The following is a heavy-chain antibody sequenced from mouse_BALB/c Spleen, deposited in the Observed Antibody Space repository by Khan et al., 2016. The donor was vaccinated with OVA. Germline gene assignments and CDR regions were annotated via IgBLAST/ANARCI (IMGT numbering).Heavy chain of an antibody. Sequence: EVELVESGGGFVKPGGSLKLSCAASVFTFSDYYMYWVRQTPEKRLVWVATISDGGSYTYYPDSVKGRFTIFRDDVTNNLYLQMSSLKSEDTAMYYCARGYYGDPMAYWGQGTLVTVSA. V-gene: IGHV5-4*02. CDR3: ARGYYGDPMAY. CDR2: ISDGGSYT. J-gene: IGHJ3*01. D-gene: IGHD2-13*01. CDR1: VFTFSDYY.